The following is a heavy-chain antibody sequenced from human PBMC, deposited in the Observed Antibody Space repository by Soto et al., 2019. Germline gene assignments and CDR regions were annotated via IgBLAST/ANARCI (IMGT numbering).Heavy chain of an antibody. CDR2: FDPEDGET. CDR1: GYTLTELS. Sequence: ASVKVSCKVSGYTLTELSMHWVRQAPGKGLEWMGGFDPEDGETIYAQKFQGRVTMTEDTSTDTAYMELSSLRSEDMAVYYCATTSFSSSWQRGYNWFDPWGQGTLVTVSS. J-gene: IGHJ5*02. D-gene: IGHD6-13*01. CDR3: ATTSFSSSWQRGYNWFDP. V-gene: IGHV1-24*01.